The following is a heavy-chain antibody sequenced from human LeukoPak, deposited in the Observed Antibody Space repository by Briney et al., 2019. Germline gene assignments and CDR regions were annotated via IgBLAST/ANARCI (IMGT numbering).Heavy chain of an antibody. V-gene: IGHV4-34*01. CDR2: INHSGST. CDR3: TVVVVAATWTLIDY. D-gene: IGHD2-15*01. CDR1: GGSFRVYY. Sequence: SETLSLTCAVYGGSFRVYYWSWIRQPPGKGLEWIGEINHSGSTNYNPSLKSRVTISVDTSKNQFSLKLSSVTAADTAVYYCTVVVVAATWTLIDYWGQGTLVTVSS. J-gene: IGHJ4*02.